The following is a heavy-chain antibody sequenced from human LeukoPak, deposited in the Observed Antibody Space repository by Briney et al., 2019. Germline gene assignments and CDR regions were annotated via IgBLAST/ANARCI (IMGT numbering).Heavy chain of an antibody. Sequence: GGSLRLSCAASGFTFSSYTMHWVRQAPDKGLEWVAVISYDGGNKYYADSVKGRFTISRDNSKNTLYLQMNGLRAGETAMYYCATPYTSGWSLYFDNWGQGTLVTVSS. J-gene: IGHJ4*02. CDR1: GFTFSSYT. V-gene: IGHV3-30-3*01. CDR2: ISYDGGNK. CDR3: ATPYTSGWSLYFDN. D-gene: IGHD6-19*01.